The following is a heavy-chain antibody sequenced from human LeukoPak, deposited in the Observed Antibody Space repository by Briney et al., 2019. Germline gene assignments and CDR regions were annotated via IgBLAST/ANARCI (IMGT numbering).Heavy chain of an antibody. CDR1: GGSISPYY. J-gene: IGHJ6*02. Sequence: SETLSLTCSVSGGSISPYYWSWIRQPPGKGLEWIGHIYKSGSTNYNPSLKNRVAISVDTSKNQFSLKLSSVTAADTAVYYCARAIYYDSPKGYYCGMDVWGQGTTVTVSS. CDR2: IYKSGST. CDR3: ARAIYYDSPKGYYCGMDV. V-gene: IGHV4-59*01. D-gene: IGHD3-16*01.